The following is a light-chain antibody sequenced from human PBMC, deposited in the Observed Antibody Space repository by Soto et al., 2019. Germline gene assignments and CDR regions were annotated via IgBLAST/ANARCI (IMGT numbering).Light chain of an antibody. V-gene: IGKV3-11*01. CDR2: DAS. CDR3: QQRSNWPTLT. Sequence: EIVLTQSPATLSLSPGERATLSCRASQSVSSYLAWYQQRPGQAPRLLIYDASNRATGIPARFSGSGSGTGFTLTISSLEPEDFAVYFCQQRSNWPTLTFGGETNV. CDR1: QSVSSY. J-gene: IGKJ4*01.